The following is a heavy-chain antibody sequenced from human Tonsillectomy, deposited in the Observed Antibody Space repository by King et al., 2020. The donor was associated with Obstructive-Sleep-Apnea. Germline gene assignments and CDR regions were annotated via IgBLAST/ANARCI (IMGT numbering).Heavy chain of an antibody. CDR1: GYTFTSYG. Sequence: QLVQSGAEVKKPGASVKVSCKASGYTFTSYGISWVRQAPGQGLEWMGWISAYNGNTNYAQKLQGRVTMTTDTSTSTAYMELRSLRSDDTAVYYCAGDQRAIQLWLRGPFDYWGQGTLVTVSS. D-gene: IGHD5-18*01. V-gene: IGHV1-18*01. J-gene: IGHJ4*02. CDR2: ISAYNGNT. CDR3: AGDQRAIQLWLRGPFDY.